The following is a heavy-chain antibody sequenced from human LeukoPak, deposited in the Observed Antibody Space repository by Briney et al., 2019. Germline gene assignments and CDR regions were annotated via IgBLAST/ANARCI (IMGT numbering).Heavy chain of an antibody. CDR3: ARGLISVREFDY. CDR2: IYYSGST. Sequence: SETLSLTCTVSGGSISSSSYYWGWIRQPPGKGLEWIGSIYYSGSTYYNPSLKSRVTISVDTSKNQFSLKLSSVTAADTAVYYCARGLISVREFDYWGQGTLVTVSS. V-gene: IGHV4-39*07. CDR1: GGSISSSSYY. D-gene: IGHD3/OR15-3a*01. J-gene: IGHJ4*02.